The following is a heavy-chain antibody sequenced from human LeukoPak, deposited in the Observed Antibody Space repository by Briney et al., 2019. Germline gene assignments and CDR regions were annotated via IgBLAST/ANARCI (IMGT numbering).Heavy chain of an antibody. CDR3: RADNNEFDY. D-gene: IGHD1-1*01. V-gene: IGHV3-33*01. CDR2: IWYDGSNK. Sequence: GRSLRLSCAASGFTFSSYGMHWVRQAPGKGLEWVAVIWYDGSNKYYADSVKGRFTISRGNSKNTLYLQMNSLRAEDTAVYYCRADNNEFDYWGQGTLVTVSS. J-gene: IGHJ4*02. CDR1: GFTFSSYG.